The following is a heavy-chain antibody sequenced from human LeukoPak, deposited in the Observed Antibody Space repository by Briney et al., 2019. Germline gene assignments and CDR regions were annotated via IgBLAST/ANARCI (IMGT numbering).Heavy chain of an antibody. J-gene: IGHJ4*02. CDR1: GGSISSYY. V-gene: IGHV4-59*01. D-gene: IGHD3-3*01. CDR2: IYYSGGT. CDR3: ARADYDFWSGYYIDY. Sequence: PSETLSLTCTVSGGSISSYYWSWIRQPPGKGLEWIGYIYYSGGTNYNPSLKSRVTISVDTSKNQFSLKLRSVTAADAAVYYCARADYDFWSGYYIDYWGQGTLVTVSS.